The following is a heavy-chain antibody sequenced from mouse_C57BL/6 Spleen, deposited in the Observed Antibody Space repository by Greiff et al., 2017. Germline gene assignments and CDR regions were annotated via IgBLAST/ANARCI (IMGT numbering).Heavy chain of an antibody. CDR2: IYPGSGST. D-gene: IGHD2-4*01. Sequence: VQLQQPGAELVKPGASVKMSCKASGYTFTSYWITWVKQRPGQGLEWIGDIYPGSGSTNYNEKFKSKATLTVDTSSSTAYMQLSSLTSEDSAVYYCARRGNDDYDRDFDYWGQGTTLTVSS. V-gene: IGHV1-55*01. J-gene: IGHJ2*01. CDR3: ARRGNDDYDRDFDY. CDR1: GYTFTSYW.